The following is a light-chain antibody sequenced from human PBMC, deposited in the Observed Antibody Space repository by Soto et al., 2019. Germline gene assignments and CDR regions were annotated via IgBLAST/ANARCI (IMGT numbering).Light chain of an antibody. CDR2: LEGSGSY. Sequence: QLVLTQSSSASASLGSSVKLTCTLSSGHSSYIIAWHQQQPGKAPRYLMKLEGSGSYNKGSGVPDRFSGSSSGADRYLTISNLQVEDEAEYYCETWDSNTHVFGGGTKLTVL. J-gene: IGLJ3*02. CDR3: ETWDSNTHV. V-gene: IGLV4-60*02. CDR1: SGHSSYI.